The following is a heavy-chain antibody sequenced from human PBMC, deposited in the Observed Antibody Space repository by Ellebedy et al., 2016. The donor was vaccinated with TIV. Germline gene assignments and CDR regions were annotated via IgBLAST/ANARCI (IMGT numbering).Heavy chain of an antibody. Sequence: PGGSLRLSCAASGFTFSSHDMHWVRQGTGKGLEWVSAIGRAGDTSYSGSVKGRFTISRENGKNSVYLQMNSLRAEDTAVYYCARASAGLDYWGQGTLVTVSS. D-gene: IGHD6-13*01. V-gene: IGHV3-13*01. CDR1: GFTFSSHD. J-gene: IGHJ4*02. CDR2: IGRAGDT. CDR3: ARASAGLDY.